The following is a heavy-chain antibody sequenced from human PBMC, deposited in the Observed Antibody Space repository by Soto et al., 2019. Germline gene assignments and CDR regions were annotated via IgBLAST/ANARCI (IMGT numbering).Heavy chain of an antibody. V-gene: IGHV3-30-3*02. CDR3: AKTANGWFSAFDI. CDR2: ISYDGSHK. CDR1: GFTFSTYA. J-gene: IGHJ3*02. Sequence: GGSLRLSCTASGFTFSTYAIHWVRQAPGKGLEWVAVISYDGSHKYYADAVEGRFTISRDNSKNTLYLQMTGLRAEDTAVYYCAKTANGWFSAFDIWGQGTMVTVSS. D-gene: IGHD6-19*01.